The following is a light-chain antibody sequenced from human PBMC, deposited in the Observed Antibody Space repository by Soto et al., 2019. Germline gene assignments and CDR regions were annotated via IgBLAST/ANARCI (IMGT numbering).Light chain of an antibody. CDR3: QHYKRYSPCA. J-gene: IGKJ2*02. Sequence: DIQMTQSPSTLSASVGDRVTVTCRASQDISRSLAWYQQKPGQAPKLLMYQASNLEREVPSRFSGSGSGTEFTLPISRLQPDDFATYYSQHYKRYSPCAFGQGTKLEI. V-gene: IGKV1-5*03. CDR1: QDISRS. CDR2: QAS.